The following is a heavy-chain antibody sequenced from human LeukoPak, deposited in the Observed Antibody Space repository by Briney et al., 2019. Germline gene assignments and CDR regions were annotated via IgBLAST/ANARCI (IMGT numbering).Heavy chain of an antibody. CDR2: IYYSGST. CDR1: GGSISSYY. Sequence: SETLSLTCTVSGGSISSYYWSWIRQPPGKGLEWIGYIYYSGSTNYNPSLKSRVTISVDTSKNQFSLKLSSVTAADTAVYYCARQGDYRYPFDSWGQGTLVTVS. CDR3: ARQGDYRYPFDS. D-gene: IGHD3-16*02. V-gene: IGHV4-59*01. J-gene: IGHJ4*02.